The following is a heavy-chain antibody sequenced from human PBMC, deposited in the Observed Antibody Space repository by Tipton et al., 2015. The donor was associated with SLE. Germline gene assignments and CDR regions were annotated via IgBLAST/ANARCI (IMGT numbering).Heavy chain of an antibody. Sequence: TLSLTCAVYGGSFSGYYWSWIRQPPGKGLEWIGEITHSGSTNYNPSLKSRVTISVDTSKNQFSLKLSSVTAADTAVYYCARGHMVRAWGQGTLVTVSS. CDR1: GGSFSGYY. J-gene: IGHJ4*02. CDR2: ITHSGST. CDR3: ARGHMVRA. V-gene: IGHV4-34*01. D-gene: IGHD3-10*01.